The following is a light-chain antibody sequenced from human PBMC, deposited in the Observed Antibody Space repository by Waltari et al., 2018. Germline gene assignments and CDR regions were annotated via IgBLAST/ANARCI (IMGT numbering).Light chain of an antibody. J-gene: IGLJ7*01. CDR3: YSTDTSGF. CDR1: ALTQKY. Sequence: VSPGQTARITCSGDALTQKYAYWYQQKPGQSPILIIYEDNKRPSGIPERFSGSSSGTVATLTLSGAKVEDEADYYCYSTDTSGFFGGGTRLTVL. V-gene: IGLV3-10*01. CDR2: EDN.